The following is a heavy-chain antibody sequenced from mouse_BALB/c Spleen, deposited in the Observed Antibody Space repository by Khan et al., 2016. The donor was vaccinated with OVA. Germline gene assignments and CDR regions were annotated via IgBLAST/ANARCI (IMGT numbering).Heavy chain of an antibody. V-gene: IGHV2-6-5*01. Sequence: QVQLKESGPGLVAPSQSLSITCTVSGFSLTDYAVSWIRQPPGKGLEWLGVIWGGGSKYYNSALKSRLSISKDNYKSKVVLKMNSLQTYYTAMYYCAKDPPYYAMDYWGQGTSVTVSS. J-gene: IGHJ4*01. CDR2: IWGGGSK. CDR1: GFSLTDYA. CDR3: AKDPPYYAMDY.